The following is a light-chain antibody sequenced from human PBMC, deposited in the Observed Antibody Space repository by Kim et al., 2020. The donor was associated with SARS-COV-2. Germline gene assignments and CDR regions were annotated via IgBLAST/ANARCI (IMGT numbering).Light chain of an antibody. J-gene: IGKJ2*01. CDR2: GAS. CDR1: QSVRNN. V-gene: IGKV3-15*01. Sequence: ETVLTQSPATLSVSPGERATLSCRASQSVRNNLAWYQQKPGQAPRLLIYGASTRATGVTARFSASGSGTDFTLTISSLQSEDFAIYYCQQYDDWPPNTFGQGTKLEI. CDR3: QQYDDWPPNT.